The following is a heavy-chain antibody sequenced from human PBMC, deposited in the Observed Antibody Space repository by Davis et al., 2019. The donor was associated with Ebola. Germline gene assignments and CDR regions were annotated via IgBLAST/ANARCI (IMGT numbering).Heavy chain of an antibody. Sequence: PSETLSLTCAVYGGSFSGYYWSWIRRPPGKGLEWIGEINHSGSTNYNPSLKSRVTISVDTSKNQFSLKLSSVTAADTAVYYCAREGRGQRYYFDYWGQGTLVTVSS. CDR2: INHSGST. J-gene: IGHJ4*02. D-gene: IGHD1-1*01. CDR3: AREGRGQRYYFDY. CDR1: GGSFSGYY. V-gene: IGHV4-34*01.